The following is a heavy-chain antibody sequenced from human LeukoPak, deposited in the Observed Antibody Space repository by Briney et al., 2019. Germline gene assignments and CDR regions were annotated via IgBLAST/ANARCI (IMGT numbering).Heavy chain of an antibody. V-gene: IGHV3-21*04. Sequence: PGGSLRLSCAASGFTFSSYSMNWVRQAPGKGLEWVSSISTSNSYIFYADSLKGRFTISRDNSKNTLYLQMNSLRAEDTAVYYCAKELSGGYPLGYWGQGTLVTVSS. CDR1: GFTFSSYS. CDR3: AKELSGGYPLGY. J-gene: IGHJ4*02. D-gene: IGHD6-19*01. CDR2: ISTSNSYI.